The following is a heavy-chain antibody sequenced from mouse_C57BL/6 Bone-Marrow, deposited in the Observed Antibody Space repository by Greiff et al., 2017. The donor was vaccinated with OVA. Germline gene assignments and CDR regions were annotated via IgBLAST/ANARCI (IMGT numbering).Heavy chain of an antibody. Sequence: VKLQESGPGLVQPSQSLSITCTVSGFSLTSYGVHWVRQSPGKGLEWLGVIWSGGSTDYNAAFISRLGISKDNSKSQVFFKMNSLQADDTAIYYCARKGYYGPWFAYWGQGTLVTVSA. CDR2: IWSGGST. D-gene: IGHD1-1*01. J-gene: IGHJ3*01. CDR3: ARKGYYGPWFAY. V-gene: IGHV2-2*01. CDR1: GFSLTSYG.